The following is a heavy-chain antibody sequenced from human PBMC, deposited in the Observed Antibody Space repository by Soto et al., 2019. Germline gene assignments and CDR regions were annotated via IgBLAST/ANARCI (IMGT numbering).Heavy chain of an antibody. Sequence: EVQLVESGGGLVKPGGSLRLSCAASGFTFSNAWMNWVRQAPGKGLEWVGRIKSKTDGGTTDYAAPVKGRFTISRDDSKNTLYLQMNSLKTEDTAVYYCTTDSGVTGYSSGWYVSYHYGMDVWGQGTTVTVSS. CDR1: GFTFSNAW. CDR2: IKSKTDGGTT. D-gene: IGHD6-19*01. CDR3: TTDSGVTGYSSGWYVSYHYGMDV. J-gene: IGHJ6*02. V-gene: IGHV3-15*07.